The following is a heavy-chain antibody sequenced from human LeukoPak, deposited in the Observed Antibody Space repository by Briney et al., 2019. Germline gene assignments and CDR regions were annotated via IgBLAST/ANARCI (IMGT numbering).Heavy chain of an antibody. J-gene: IGHJ4*02. CDR2: IKQDGSEK. CDR3: ARSPEKPGIAAAEFDY. CDR1: GFTFSSYW. Sequence: PGGSLRLSCAASGFTFSSYWMSWVRQAPGKGLEWVANIKQDGSEKYYVDSVKGRFTISRDNAKNSLYLQMNSLGADDTAVYYCARSPEKPGIAAAEFDYWGQGTLVTVSS. D-gene: IGHD6-13*01. V-gene: IGHV3-7*01.